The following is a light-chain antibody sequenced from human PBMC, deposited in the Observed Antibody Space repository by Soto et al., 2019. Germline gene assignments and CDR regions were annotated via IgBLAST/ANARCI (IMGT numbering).Light chain of an antibody. CDR3: QSYDSSLSAL. V-gene: IGLV1-40*01. Sequence: QAVVTQPPSVSVAPGQRVTISCTGSSSNIGAGYDVHWYQQLPGTAPKLLIYGNSNRPSGVPDRFSGSKSGTSASLAITGLQAEDEADYYCQSYDSSLSALFGGGTQLTVL. CDR2: GNS. J-gene: IGLJ3*02. CDR1: SSNIGAGYD.